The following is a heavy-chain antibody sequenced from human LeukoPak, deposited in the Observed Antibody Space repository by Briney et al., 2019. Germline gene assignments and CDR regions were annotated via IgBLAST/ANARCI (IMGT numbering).Heavy chain of an antibody. CDR1: GYRFTSYW. Sequence: GESLKISCKNSGYRFTSYWIGWVRQMPGKGLEWMGIIYPADSDTRYSPSFQGQVTISADRSTSTTYLQWSSLKASDTAMYYCARLFRGSEHYLDYWGQGTLVTVSS. CDR2: IYPADSDT. J-gene: IGHJ4*02. D-gene: IGHD3-3*01. CDR3: ARLFRGSEHYLDY. V-gene: IGHV5-51*01.